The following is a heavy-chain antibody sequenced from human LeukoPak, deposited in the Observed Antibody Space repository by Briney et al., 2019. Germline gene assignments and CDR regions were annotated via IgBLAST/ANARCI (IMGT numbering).Heavy chain of an antibody. CDR1: GGSTSSYY. CDR3: ARWNGVNWFDY. D-gene: IGHD1-1*01. CDR2: IYTSGST. V-gene: IGHV4-4*07. J-gene: IGHJ5*01. Sequence: SETLSLTCTVSGGSTSSYYWSWIRQPAGKGLEWIGRIYTSGSTNYNPSLKSRVTISVDTSKNQFSLRLSSVTAADTAVYYCARWNGVNWFDYWGQGTLVTVSS.